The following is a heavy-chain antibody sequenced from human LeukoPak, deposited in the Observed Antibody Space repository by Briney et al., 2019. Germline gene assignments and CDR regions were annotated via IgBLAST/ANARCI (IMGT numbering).Heavy chain of an antibody. CDR3: ARDPGRYSYAYYFDN. J-gene: IGHJ4*02. Sequence: SGTLSLTCTVSGDSITRSYWSWIRQPPGKRLEWIGHIYYTGSINYNPSLKSRVTISVDTSKNQFSLKLNSVTDADTAIYYCARDPGRYSYAYYFDNWGRGTLVTVSS. D-gene: IGHD5-18*01. CDR2: IYYTGSI. CDR1: GDSITRSY. V-gene: IGHV4-59*01.